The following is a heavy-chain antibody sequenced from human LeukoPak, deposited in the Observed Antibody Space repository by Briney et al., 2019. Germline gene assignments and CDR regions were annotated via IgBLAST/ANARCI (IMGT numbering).Heavy chain of an antibody. Sequence: PGGSLRLSCAASGFTFSSYAMSWVRQAPGKGLEWVSAIKGRFTISRDNSKNTLYLQMNSLRAEDTAVYYCAKDSRRIVVVITEVFQHWGQGTLVTVSS. CDR3: AKDSRRIVVVITEVFQH. CDR2: I. D-gene: IGHD3-22*01. J-gene: IGHJ1*01. CDR1: GFTFSSYA. V-gene: IGHV3-23*01.